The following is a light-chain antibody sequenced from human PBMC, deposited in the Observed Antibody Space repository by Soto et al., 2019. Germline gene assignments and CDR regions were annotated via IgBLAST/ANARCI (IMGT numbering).Light chain of an antibody. CDR3: QQSYSTPPKLT. J-gene: IGKJ4*01. V-gene: IGKV1-5*01. CDR1: QSISSW. CDR2: DAS. Sequence: DIQMTQSPSTLSASVGDRVTITCRASQSISSWLAWYQQKPGKAPKLLIYDASSLESGVPSRFSGSGSGTDFTLTISSLQPKDFATYYCQQSYSTPPKLTFGGGTKVDIK.